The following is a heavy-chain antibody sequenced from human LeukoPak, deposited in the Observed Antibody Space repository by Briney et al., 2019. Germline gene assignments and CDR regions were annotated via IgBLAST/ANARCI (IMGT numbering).Heavy chain of an antibody. D-gene: IGHD3-3*01. J-gene: IGHJ6*02. V-gene: IGHV3-20*04. CDR3: ARDFGSGPVLGMDV. CDR1: GFTFCDYG. CDR2: INWNGGST. Sequence: GGSLRLSCAASGFTFCDYGMSWVRQAPGKGLEWVSGINWNGGSTGYADSVKGRFTISRDNAKNSLYLQMNSLRAEDTALYYCARDFGSGPVLGMDVWGQGTTVTVSS.